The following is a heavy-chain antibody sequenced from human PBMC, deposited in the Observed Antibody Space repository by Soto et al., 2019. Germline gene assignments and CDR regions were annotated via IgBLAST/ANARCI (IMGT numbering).Heavy chain of an antibody. Sequence: HLQLQESGPGLVKASETLSLTCTVSGGSISSTDHYWGWVRQPPGKGLEWLGSIYFAGSTFHNPVLKSRATMSVDTSKNQFSLSLTTVTASDTAVYYCARLVFHCLRGSCDDCSFYGLDVWGQGTTVTVSS. CDR3: ARLVFHCLRGSCDDCSFYGLDV. CDR1: GGSISSTDHY. J-gene: IGHJ6*02. V-gene: IGHV4-39*01. D-gene: IGHD2-15*01. CDR2: IYFAGST.